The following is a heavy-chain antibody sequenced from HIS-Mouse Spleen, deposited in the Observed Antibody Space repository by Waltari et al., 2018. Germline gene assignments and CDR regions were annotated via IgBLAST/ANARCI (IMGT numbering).Heavy chain of an antibody. CDR3: AKDRGSQFDY. CDR1: GFTFSSYG. V-gene: IGHV3-30*18. D-gene: IGHD1-26*01. J-gene: IGHJ4*02. Sequence: QVQLVESGGGVVQPGRSLRLSCAASGFTFSSYGMHWVGQAPGKGLEWVTVISYDGSNKYYADSVKGRFTISRDNSKNTLYLQMNSLGAEDTAVYYCAKDRGSQFDYWGQGTLVTVSS. CDR2: ISYDGSNK.